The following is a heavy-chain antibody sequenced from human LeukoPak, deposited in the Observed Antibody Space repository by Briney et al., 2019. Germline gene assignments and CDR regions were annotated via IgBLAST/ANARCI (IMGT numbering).Heavy chain of an antibody. CDR1: GFTFSSYQ. CDR3: AGGYCSGGTCYSARY. Sequence: GGSLRLSCAPSGFTFSSYQMNWVRQAPGKGLEWVSYISSTGTTIQYADSVKGRFTISRDNAKNSLYLQMNSLRAEDTAVYYCAGGYCSGGTCYSARYWGQGTLVTFSS. CDR2: ISSTGTTI. J-gene: IGHJ4*02. D-gene: IGHD2-15*01. V-gene: IGHV3-48*03.